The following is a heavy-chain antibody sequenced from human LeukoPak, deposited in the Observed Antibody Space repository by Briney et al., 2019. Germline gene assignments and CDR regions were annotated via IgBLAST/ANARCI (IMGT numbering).Heavy chain of an antibody. CDR1: GFTFSTYG. D-gene: IGHD4-11*01. V-gene: IGHV3-33*06. J-gene: IGHJ4*02. CDR2: IWYDGSNI. Sequence: GGSLRLSCAASGFTFSTYGMNWVRQAPGKGLEWLAVIWYDGSNIYYADSVKGRFAISRDNSKNTLYLLLNSLRAEDTAVYYCAKILPDTVTADYWGQGTLVTVSS. CDR3: AKILPDTVTADY.